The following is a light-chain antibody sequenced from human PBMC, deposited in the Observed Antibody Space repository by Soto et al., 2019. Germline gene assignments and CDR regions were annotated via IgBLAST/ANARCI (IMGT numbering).Light chain of an antibody. CDR3: QQYGSSPFT. V-gene: IGKV3-20*01. Sequence: EILLTQSPGTLSLSRGERATLSCRASQSVSSSYLAWYQQKPGQAPRLLIYGASSRATGIPDRFSGSGSGTDFTLTISRLEPEDFAVYYCQQYGSSPFTFGPGTKVDIK. CDR1: QSVSSSY. CDR2: GAS. J-gene: IGKJ3*01.